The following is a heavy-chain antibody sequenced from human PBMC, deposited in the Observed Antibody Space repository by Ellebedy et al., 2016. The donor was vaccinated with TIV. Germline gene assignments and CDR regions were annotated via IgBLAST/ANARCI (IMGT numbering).Heavy chain of an antibody. CDR3: ARLDRRSSDLDY. CDR1: GYNFNSNW. J-gene: IGHJ4*02. CDR2: IYPADSAT. Sequence: GESLNISCKGSGYNFNSNWIVWVRQMPGKGLECMGRIYPADSATRYSPSFKGQVTLSADMSITTAYLQWSSLKASDTAVYYCARLDRRSSDLDYWGQGTLVTVSS. V-gene: IGHV5-51*01. D-gene: IGHD6-6*01.